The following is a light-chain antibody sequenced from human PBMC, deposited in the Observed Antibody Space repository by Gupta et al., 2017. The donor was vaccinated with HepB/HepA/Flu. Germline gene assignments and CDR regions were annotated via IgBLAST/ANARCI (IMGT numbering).Light chain of an antibody. V-gene: IGKV1-39*01. CDR3: QQNYITPLT. J-gene: IGKJ4*01. Sequence: DNLLSPLPPSLLAFVGDRVTIPCRASQIINSYLNWYQQKAGKAPKLLIYAASNLQRGVPPRFSGSGSGTDFTLTISSLQPEDFATYYCQQNYITPLTFGGGTKVEIK. CDR2: AAS. CDR1: QIINSY.